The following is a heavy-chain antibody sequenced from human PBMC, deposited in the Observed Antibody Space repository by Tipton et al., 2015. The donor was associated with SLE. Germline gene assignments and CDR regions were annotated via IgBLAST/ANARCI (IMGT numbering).Heavy chain of an antibody. CDR2: IYYSGST. J-gene: IGHJ4*02. CDR1: GGSFSCHY. Sequence: TLSLTCTVSGGSFSCHYWSWIRQPPGKGLEWIGFIYYSGSTNYNPALKSRDTISVDTSKNQFSLKLSSVTAAATAVYYCARSAGYGSSWAHFDYWGQGTLVTVSS. D-gene: IGHD6-13*01. CDR3: ARSAGYGSSWAHFDY. V-gene: IGHV4-59*11.